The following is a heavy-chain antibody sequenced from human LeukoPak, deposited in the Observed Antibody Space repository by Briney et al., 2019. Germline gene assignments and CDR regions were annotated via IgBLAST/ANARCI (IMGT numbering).Heavy chain of an antibody. CDR2: IYYSGSN. CDR3: ARYYDNSGSLDY. V-gene: IGHV4-59*08. CDR1: GGSISSYY. Sequence: KPSETLSLTCTVSGGSISSYYWSWIRQPPGRGLEWIGYIYYSGSNNYNPSLKSRVTISVDTSKNQFSLKLSSVTAADTAVYYCARYYDNSGSLDYWGQGTLVTVSS. J-gene: IGHJ4*02. D-gene: IGHD3-22*01.